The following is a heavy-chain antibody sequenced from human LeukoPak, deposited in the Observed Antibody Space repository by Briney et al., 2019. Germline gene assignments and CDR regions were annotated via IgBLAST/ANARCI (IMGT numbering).Heavy chain of an antibody. V-gene: IGHV4-34*01. CDR3: ARGLTFYGILTGLDS. J-gene: IGHJ1*01. CDR2: INHSGST. CDR1: GGSFNDYY. D-gene: IGHD3-9*01. Sequence: SETLSLTCAVYGGSFNDYYWTWIRQPPGKGLEWIGEINHSGSTNCNPSLKSRVTISLDTSENQFSLKLTSATAADTAVYYCARGLTFYGILTGLDSWGQGTLVTVSS.